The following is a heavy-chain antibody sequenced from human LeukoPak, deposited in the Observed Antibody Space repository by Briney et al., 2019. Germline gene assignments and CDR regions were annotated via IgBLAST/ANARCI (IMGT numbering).Heavy chain of an antibody. V-gene: IGHV4-59*01. J-gene: IGHJ4*02. Sequence: SETLSLTCTVSGGSISSYYWSWIRQPPGKGLEWIGYIYYSGSTNYNPSLKSRVTISVDTSKNQFSLKLSSVTAADTAVYYCASLDPGYSYGQYCFDYWGQGTLVTVSS. CDR1: GGSISSYY. D-gene: IGHD5-18*01. CDR2: IYYSGST. CDR3: ASLDPGYSYGQYCFDY.